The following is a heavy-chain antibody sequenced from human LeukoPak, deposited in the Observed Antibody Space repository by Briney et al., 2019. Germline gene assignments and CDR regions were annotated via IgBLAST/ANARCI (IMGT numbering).Heavy chain of an antibody. CDR2: ISGSGGST. CDR3: ARGHPGAFDI. CDR1: GFTFSSYG. Sequence: GGTLRLSCAASGFTFSSYGMSWVRQAPGKGLEWVSAISGSGGSTYYADSVKGRFTISRDNSKNTLYLQMNSLRAEDTAVYYCARGHPGAFDIWGQGTMVTVSS. J-gene: IGHJ3*02. V-gene: IGHV3-23*01.